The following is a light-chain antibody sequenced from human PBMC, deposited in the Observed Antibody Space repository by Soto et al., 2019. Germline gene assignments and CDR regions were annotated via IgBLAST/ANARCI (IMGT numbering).Light chain of an antibody. CDR3: QQYNNWPRT. Sequence: EIVMTQSPATLSVSPGQRATLSCRASQSVGSSLAWYQQKPGQAPRLLIYGASTRATGIPARFSGRGSGTDFTLTISSLQSEDFAVYYCQQYNNWPRTFGQGTKVEIK. CDR1: QSVGSS. V-gene: IGKV3-15*01. J-gene: IGKJ1*01. CDR2: GAS.